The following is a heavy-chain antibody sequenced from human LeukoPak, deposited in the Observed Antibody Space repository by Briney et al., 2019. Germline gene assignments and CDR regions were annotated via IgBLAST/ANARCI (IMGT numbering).Heavy chain of an antibody. CDR2: INPNSGGT. D-gene: IGHD2-2*01. CDR1: GYIFTGHY. CDR3: ARDGEYCSSTSCYGGNWFDS. J-gene: IGHJ5*01. Sequence: ASVKVSCKASGYIFTGHYIHWVRQAPGQGLEWMGWINPNSGGTNYAQKFKGRVTMTSDTSSNTAYMELSRLRSDDTAVYYCARDGEYCSSTSCYGGNWFDSWGQGTLVTVSS. V-gene: IGHV1-2*02.